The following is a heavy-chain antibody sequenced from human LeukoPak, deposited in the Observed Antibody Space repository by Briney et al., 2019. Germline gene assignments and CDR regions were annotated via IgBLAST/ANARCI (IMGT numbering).Heavy chain of an antibody. CDR1: GFTFSSYS. J-gene: IGHJ3*02. D-gene: IGHD3-10*01. Sequence: GGSLRLSCAASGFTFSSYSMNWVRQAPGKGLEWVSSISSSSSYIYYADSVKGRFTISRDNAKNSLYLQMNSLRAEDTAVYYCARAAYYYGSGSYDAFDIWGRGTMVTVSS. CDR3: ARAAYYYGSGSYDAFDI. V-gene: IGHV3-21*01. CDR2: ISSSSSYI.